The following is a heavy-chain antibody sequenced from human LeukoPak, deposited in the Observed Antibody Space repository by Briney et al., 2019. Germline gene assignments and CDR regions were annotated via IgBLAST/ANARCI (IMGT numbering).Heavy chain of an antibody. CDR1: GGSISSYY. CDR2: IYYSGRT. J-gene: IGHJ4*02. D-gene: IGHD1-26*01. CDR3: ASTSGSYVFDY. V-gene: IGHV4-59*01. Sequence: ASETLSLTCTVSGGSISSYYWSWVRQAPGKELVWIAYIYYSGRTNYNPSLKGRVTMSIDTSKNYFSLDLSSVTAADTAVYYCASTSGSYVFDYWGQGILVTVSS.